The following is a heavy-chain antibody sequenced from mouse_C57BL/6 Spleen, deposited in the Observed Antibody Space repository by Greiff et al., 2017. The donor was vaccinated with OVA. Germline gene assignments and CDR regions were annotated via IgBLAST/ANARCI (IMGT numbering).Heavy chain of an antibody. CDR1: GFSFNTYA. J-gene: IGHJ4*01. CDR3: VRHGQDHYDYDGGYAMDY. D-gene: IGHD2-4*01. CDR2: IRSKSNNYAT. Sequence: EVQGVESGGGLVQPKGSLKLSCAASGFSFNTYAMNWVRQAPGKGLEWVARIRSKSNNYATYYADSVKDRFTISRDDSESMLYLQMNNLKTEDTAMYYCVRHGQDHYDYDGGYAMDYWGQGTSVTVSS. V-gene: IGHV10-1*01.